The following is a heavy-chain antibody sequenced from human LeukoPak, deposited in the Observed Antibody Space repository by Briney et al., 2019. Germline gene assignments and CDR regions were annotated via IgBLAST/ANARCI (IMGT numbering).Heavy chain of an antibody. CDR2: ISYDGSNK. V-gene: IGHV3-30-3*01. CDR3: ARVKRSITMVRGVIISPVDY. D-gene: IGHD3-10*01. Sequence: GGSLRLSCAASGFTFSSYAMHWVRLAPGKGLEWVAVISYDGSNKYCADSVKGRFTISRDNSKNTLYLQMNSLRAEDTAVYYCARVKRSITMVRGVIISPVDYWGQGTLVTVSS. J-gene: IGHJ4*02. CDR1: GFTFSSYA.